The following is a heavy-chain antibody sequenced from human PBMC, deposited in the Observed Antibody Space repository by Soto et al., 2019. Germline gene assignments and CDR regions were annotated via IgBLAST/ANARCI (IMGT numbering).Heavy chain of an antibody. Sequence: QVQLQESGPGLVKPSETLSLTCTVSGGSISSYYWSWIRQPPGKGLEWIGYIYYSGSTNYNPSLKRRVTISVDTSKNQFSLKLSSVTAADTAVYYCASHVPYYDIFTGYENNWYFDLWGRGTLVTVSS. D-gene: IGHD3-9*01. V-gene: IGHV4-59*08. CDR2: IYYSGST. CDR1: GGSISSYY. J-gene: IGHJ2*01. CDR3: ASHVPYYDIFTGYENNWYFDL.